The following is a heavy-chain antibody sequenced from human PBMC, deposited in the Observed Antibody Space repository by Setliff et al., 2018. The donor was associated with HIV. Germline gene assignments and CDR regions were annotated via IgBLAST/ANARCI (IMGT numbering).Heavy chain of an antibody. CDR1: GFTFSSYR. J-gene: IGHJ4*02. V-gene: IGHV3-21*04. CDR3: ARHGEDY. D-gene: IGHD3-10*01. CDR2: ISWNSGNI. Sequence: GGSLRLSCAASGFTFSSYRTNWVRQAPGKGLEWVSGISWNSGNIGYADSVKGRFTISRDNTKNSLSLQMNSLRLDDTAVYYCARHGEDYWGQGTLVTGS.